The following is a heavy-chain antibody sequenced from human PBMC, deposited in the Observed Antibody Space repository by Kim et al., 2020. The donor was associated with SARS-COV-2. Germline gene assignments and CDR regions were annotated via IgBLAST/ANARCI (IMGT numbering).Heavy chain of an antibody. CDR2: INHSGST. CDR1: GGSFSGYY. D-gene: IGHD3-10*01. Sequence: SETLSLTCAVYGGSFSGYYWSWIRQPPGKGLEWIGEINHSGSTNYNPSLKSRVTISVDTSKNQFSLKLSSVTAADTAVYYCASRGNPLRGYFDFWGRGALGTVSS. V-gene: IGHV4-34*01. J-gene: IGHJ2*01. CDR3: ASRGNPLRGYFDF.